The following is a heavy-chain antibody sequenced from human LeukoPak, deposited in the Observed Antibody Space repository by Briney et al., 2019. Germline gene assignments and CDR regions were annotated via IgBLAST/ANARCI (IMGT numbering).Heavy chain of an antibody. CDR1: GGSISSYY. D-gene: IGHD3-22*01. V-gene: IGHV4-59*01. J-gene: IGHJ3*01. CDR2: IYYGGST. Sequence: PSETLSLTCTVSGGSISSYYWSWIRQPPGKGLEWIGYIYYGGSTSYNPSLKSRVTISVDTSKNQFSLKLSSVTAADAAVYYCARAEYYDSSGYPFSATVPKMGAFWSQGTMVTVSS. CDR3: ARAEYYDSSGYPFSATVPKMGAF.